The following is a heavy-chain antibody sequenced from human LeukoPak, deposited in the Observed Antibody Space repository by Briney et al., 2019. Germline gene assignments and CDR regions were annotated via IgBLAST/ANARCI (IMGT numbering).Heavy chain of an antibody. CDR3: AGVRYSSSWDDY. J-gene: IGHJ4*02. D-gene: IGHD6-13*01. V-gene: IGHV3-30*03. CDR2: ISYDGSNK. Sequence: GRSLRLSCAASGFTFSSYGMHWARQAPGKGLEWVAVISYDGSNKYYADSVKGRFTISRDNSKNTLYLQMNSLRAEDTAVYYCAGVRYSSSWDDYWGQGTLVTVSS. CDR1: GFTFSSYG.